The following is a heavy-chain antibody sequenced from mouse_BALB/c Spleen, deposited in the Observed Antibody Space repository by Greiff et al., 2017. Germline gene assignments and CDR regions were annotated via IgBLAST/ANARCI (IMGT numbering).Heavy chain of an antibody. J-gene: IGHJ4*01. CDR3: TREGVDD. Sequence: QVQLQQSGAELVRPGASVTLSCKASGYTFTDYEMHWVKQTPVHGLEWIGAIDPETGGTAYNQKFKGKATLTADKSSSTAYMELRSLTSEDSAVYYCTREGVDDWGQGTSVTVSS. CDR1: GYTFTDYE. CDR2: IDPETGGT. V-gene: IGHV1-15*01.